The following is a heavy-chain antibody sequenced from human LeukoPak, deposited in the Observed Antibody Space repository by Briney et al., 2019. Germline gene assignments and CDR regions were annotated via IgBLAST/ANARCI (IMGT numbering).Heavy chain of an antibody. D-gene: IGHD2-21*02. V-gene: IGHV3-23*01. CDR3: ANPYSSVTAR. Sequence: GGSLRLSCAASGFTFSTYAMNWVRQAPGKGLEWVSGISGSGGSAYYTDSVKGRFTISRDNSKNTLYLHMNSLRAEDTAVYYCANPYSSVTARWGQGTLVKVSS. CDR2: ISGSGGSA. CDR1: GFTFSTYA. J-gene: IGHJ4*02.